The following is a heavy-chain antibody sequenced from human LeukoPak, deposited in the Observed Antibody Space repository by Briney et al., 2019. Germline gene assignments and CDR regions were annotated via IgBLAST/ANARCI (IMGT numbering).Heavy chain of an antibody. Sequence: PGGSLRLSCAASGFTFSSYAMSWVRQAPGKGLEWVSTFGSGAGTTSYADSVKGRFTISRDNSKNTVYLQMNSLSAEDTAVYYCAKEGGSCFNGVCYLRGVFQHWGQGTLVTVSS. D-gene: IGHD2-8*01. CDR1: GFTFSSYA. CDR2: FGSGAGTT. J-gene: IGHJ1*01. V-gene: IGHV3-23*01. CDR3: AKEGGSCFNGVCYLRGVFQH.